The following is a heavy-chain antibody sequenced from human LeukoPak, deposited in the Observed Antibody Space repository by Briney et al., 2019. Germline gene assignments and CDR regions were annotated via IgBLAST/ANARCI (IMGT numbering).Heavy chain of an antibody. CDR2: INHSGST. CDR1: GGSFSGYY. V-gene: IGHV4-34*01. J-gene: IGHJ6*03. Sequence: SETLSLTCAVYGGSFSGYYWSWIRQPPGKGLEWIGEINHSGSTNYNPSLKSRVTISVDTSKNQFSLKLSSVTAADTAVYYRASSEGYYYYYMDVWGKGTTVTVSS. CDR3: ASSEGYYYYYMDV. D-gene: IGHD3-10*01.